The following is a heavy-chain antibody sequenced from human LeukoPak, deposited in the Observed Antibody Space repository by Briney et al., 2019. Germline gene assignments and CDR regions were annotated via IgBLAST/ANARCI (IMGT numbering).Heavy chain of an antibody. CDR1: GFTFSSYA. J-gene: IGHJ1*01. V-gene: IGHV3-30-3*01. CDR2: ISYDGSNK. CDR3: ARGYFQH. Sequence: GGSLRLSCAASGFTFSSYAMSWVRQAPGKGLEWVAVISYDGSNKYYADSVKGRFTISRDNSKNTLYLQMNSLRAEDTAVYYCARGYFQHWGQGTLVTVSS.